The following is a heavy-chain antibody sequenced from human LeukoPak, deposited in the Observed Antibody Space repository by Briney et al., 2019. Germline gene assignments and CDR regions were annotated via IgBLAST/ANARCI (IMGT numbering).Heavy chain of an antibody. CDR2: INSDGSTT. J-gene: IGHJ4*02. D-gene: IGHD4-17*01. CDR3: ARGVHYGSDY. CDR1: GFTFSTYF. Sequence: TGGSLRLSCAASGFTFSTYFMHRVRQAPGKGLVWVSRINSDGSTTSHADSVKGRFTISRDNAKNTLYLQMDSLRAEDTAVYFCARGVHYGSDYWGQGTLVTVSS. V-gene: IGHV3-74*01.